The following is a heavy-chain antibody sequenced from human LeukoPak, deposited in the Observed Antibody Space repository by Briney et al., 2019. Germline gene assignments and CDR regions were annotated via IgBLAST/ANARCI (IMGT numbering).Heavy chain of an antibody. D-gene: IGHD6-6*01. Sequence: PGGSLRLSCAASGFTFDDYGMSWVRQAPGKGLEWVSGINWNGGSTGYADSVKGRFTISKDNAKNSLYLQMNSLRAEDTAMYYCARGDSSSKIDYWGQGTLVTVSS. CDR1: GFTFDDYG. CDR2: INWNGGST. J-gene: IGHJ4*02. V-gene: IGHV3-20*04. CDR3: ARGDSSSKIDY.